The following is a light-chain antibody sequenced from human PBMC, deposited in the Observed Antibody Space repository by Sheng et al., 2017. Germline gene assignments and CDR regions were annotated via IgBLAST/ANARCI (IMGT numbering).Light chain of an antibody. CDR3: CSYADRSYV. CDR1: SSDVGGYNF. Sequence: QSALTQSPSASGSPGQSVTISCTGTSSDVGGYNFVSWYQQHPGKAPKRIVFDVNKRSSGVPDRFSGSKSGNTASLTISGLQPEDEADYYCCSYADRSYVFGSGTTVTVL. J-gene: IGLJ1*01. V-gene: IGLV2-11*01. CDR2: DVN.